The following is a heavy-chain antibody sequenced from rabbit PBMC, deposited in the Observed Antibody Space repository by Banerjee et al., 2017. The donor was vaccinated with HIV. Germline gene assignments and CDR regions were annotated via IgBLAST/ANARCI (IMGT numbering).Heavy chain of an antibody. J-gene: IGHJ4*01. CDR1: GIDFSSYYY. CDR3: ARDLAGVIGWNFNL. CDR2: IDAGDSGNT. Sequence: QSLEESGGGLVKPEGSLTLTCKASGIDFSSYYYMCWVRQAPGKGLEWIACIDAGDSGNTVYATWAKGRFTISKTSSTTVTLQMTSLTAADTATYFCARDLAGVIGWNFNLWGPGTLVTVS. V-gene: IGHV1S40*01. D-gene: IGHD4-1*01.